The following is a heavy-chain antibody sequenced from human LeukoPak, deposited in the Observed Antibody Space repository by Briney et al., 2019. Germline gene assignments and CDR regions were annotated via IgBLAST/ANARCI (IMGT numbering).Heavy chain of an antibody. D-gene: IGHD3-22*01. CDR3: ARDRRYYDSSGDYYYYGMDV. CDR1: GGSVSSGSYY. V-gene: IGHV4-61*01. Sequence: PSETLSLTCTVSGGSVSSGSYYWSWIRQPPGKGLEWIGYIYYSGSTNYNPSLKSRVTISVDTSKNQFSLKLSSVTAADTAVYYCARDRRYYDSSGDYYYYGMDVWGQGTTVTVSS. CDR2: IYYSGST. J-gene: IGHJ6*02.